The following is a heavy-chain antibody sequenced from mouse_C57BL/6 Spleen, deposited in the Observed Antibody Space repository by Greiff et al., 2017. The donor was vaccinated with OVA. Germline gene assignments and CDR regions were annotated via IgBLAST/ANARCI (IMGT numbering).Heavy chain of an antibody. V-gene: IGHV3-6*01. CDR1: GYSITSGYY. D-gene: IGHD6-1*01. CDR2: ISYDGSN. CDR3: ARGAGYFDV. J-gene: IGHJ1*03. Sequence: EVQRVESGPGLVKPSQSLSLTCSVTGYSITSGYYWNWIRQFPGNKLEWMGYISYDGSNNYNPSLKNRISITRDTSKNQFFLKLNSVTTEDTATYYCARGAGYFDVWGTGTTVTVSS.